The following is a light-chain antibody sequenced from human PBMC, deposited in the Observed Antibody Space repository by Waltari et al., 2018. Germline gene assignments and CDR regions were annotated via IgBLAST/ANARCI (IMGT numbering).Light chain of an antibody. J-gene: IGLJ1*01. CDR3: QVWEGSSDHYV. CDR2: DDS. V-gene: IGLV3-21*01. CDR1: NIGGKT. Sequence: SYVLTHPASVSVAPGKTARITCEGHNIGGKTVHWYQLRQGQAPVLVLHDDSDRPSGIPERFSGSNSGNTPTLTSSGVEVGDEGDYYCQVWEGSSDHYVFGTGTAVSV.